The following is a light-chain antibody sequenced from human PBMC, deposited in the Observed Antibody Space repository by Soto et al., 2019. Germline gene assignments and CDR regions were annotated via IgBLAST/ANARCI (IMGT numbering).Light chain of an antibody. Sequence: QSVLTQPPSASGTPGQRVTISCSGSSSNIGSNTVNWYQQLPGTAPKLLIYSNNQRPSGVPDRFSGSKSGTSASLAISGLQSEDEADSYCAAWDDSLSYVFGTGTKLTVL. V-gene: IGLV1-44*01. CDR2: SNN. CDR1: SSNIGSNT. CDR3: AAWDDSLSYV. J-gene: IGLJ1*01.